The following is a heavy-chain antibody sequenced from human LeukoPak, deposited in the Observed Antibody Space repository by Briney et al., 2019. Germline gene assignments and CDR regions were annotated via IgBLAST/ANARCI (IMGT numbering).Heavy chain of an antibody. CDR3: AREGGPYRPLDY. CDR2: VHLSGRT. CDR1: GGSISSTNW. J-gene: IGHJ4*02. V-gene: IGHV4-4*02. Sequence: SGPTLVKPSGTLSLTCGVSGGSISSTNWWTWVRQPPGEGLEWIGEVHLSGRTNYSPSLESRVTMSVDMSENHISLKLTSVTAADTAVYYCAREGGPYRPLDYSGQGTLVTVSS.